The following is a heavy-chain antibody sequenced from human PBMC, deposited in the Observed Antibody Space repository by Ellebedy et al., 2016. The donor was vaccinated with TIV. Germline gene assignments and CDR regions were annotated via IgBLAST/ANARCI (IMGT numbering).Heavy chain of an antibody. V-gene: IGHV3-48*04. CDR1: GFTFSSYS. Sequence: PGGSLRLSCAVSGFTFSSYSMNWVRQAPGKGLEWVSYISSSSSTIYYADSVKGRFTISRDNAKNSLFLQMDSLRAEDTSVYYCTAGFGTHYWGQGTRVTVSS. D-gene: IGHD3-3*01. CDR3: TAGFGTHY. CDR2: ISSSSSTI. J-gene: IGHJ4*02.